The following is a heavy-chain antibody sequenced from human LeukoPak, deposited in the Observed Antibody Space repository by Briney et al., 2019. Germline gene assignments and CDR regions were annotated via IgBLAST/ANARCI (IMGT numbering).Heavy chain of an antibody. V-gene: IGHV3-23*01. CDR1: GFAFSSYA. Sequence: GGSLRLSCAAPGFAFSSYAMSWVRQAPGKGLEWVSAISGSGGSTYYADSVKGRFTISRDNSKNTLYLQMNSLRAEDTAVYYCAKDEEPVVPAGTHPDAFDIWGQGTMVTVSS. CDR2: ISGSGGST. J-gene: IGHJ3*02. CDR3: AKDEEPVVPAGTHPDAFDI. D-gene: IGHD2-2*01.